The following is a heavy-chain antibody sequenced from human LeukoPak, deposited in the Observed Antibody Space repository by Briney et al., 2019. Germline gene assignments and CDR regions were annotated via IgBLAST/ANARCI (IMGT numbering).Heavy chain of an antibody. CDR2: INHSGST. V-gene: IGHV4-34*01. CDR1: GGSFSGYY. CDR3: ARAQTHCSSTSCYWYYFAY. D-gene: IGHD2-2*01. J-gene: IGHJ4*02. Sequence: PSETLSLTCAVYGGSFSGYYWSWIRQPPGKGLEWIGEINHSGSTNYDPSVKTRFTISVDPSTNQFSLRLSSVTAADTVVYYCARAQTHCSSTSCYWYYFAYWAQGTLVTVSS.